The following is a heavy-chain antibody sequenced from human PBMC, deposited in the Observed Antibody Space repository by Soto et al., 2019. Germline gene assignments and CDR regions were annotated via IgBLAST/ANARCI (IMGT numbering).Heavy chain of an antibody. V-gene: IGHV1-8*01. J-gene: IGHJ4*02. Sequence: QVLLLQSGADVKKPGASVKGSCKTSGYTFTEVYITWGRQDPGQGLEWMGWMNTNTGNPGHAQKFQGRVTMTRDTSISTAYMELRRLRSEDTAVYYFARVGRFFGGHAGYWGQGTLATVSS. CDR2: MNTNTGNP. D-gene: IGHD3-3*01. CDR1: GYTFTEVY. CDR3: ARVGRFFGGHAGY.